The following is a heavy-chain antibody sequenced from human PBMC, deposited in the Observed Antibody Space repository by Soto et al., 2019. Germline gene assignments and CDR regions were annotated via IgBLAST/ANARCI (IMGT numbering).Heavy chain of an antibody. CDR2: IYYSGST. V-gene: IGHV4-59*01. CDR3: ARGREWLEIDY. CDR1: GGSISSYY. Sequence: SETLSLTCTVSGGSISSYYWSWIRQPPGKGLEWIGYIYYSGSTNYNPSLKSRVTISVDTSKNQFSLELSSVTAADTAVYYCARGREWLEIDYWGQGTLVTVSS. J-gene: IGHJ4*02. D-gene: IGHD6-19*01.